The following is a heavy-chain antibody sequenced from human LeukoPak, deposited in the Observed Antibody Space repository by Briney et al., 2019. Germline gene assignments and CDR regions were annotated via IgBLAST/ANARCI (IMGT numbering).Heavy chain of an antibody. V-gene: IGHV3-48*03. D-gene: IGHD3-22*01. Sequence: GGSLRLSCAASGFTFSSYEMNWVRQAPGKGLEWVSYISSSGSTIYYADSVKGRFTISRDNAKNSLYLQMNSLRAEGTAVYYCARNYDSSGPNYYFDYWGQGTLVTVSS. CDR1: GFTFSSYE. J-gene: IGHJ4*02. CDR2: ISSSGSTI. CDR3: ARNYDSSGPNYYFDY.